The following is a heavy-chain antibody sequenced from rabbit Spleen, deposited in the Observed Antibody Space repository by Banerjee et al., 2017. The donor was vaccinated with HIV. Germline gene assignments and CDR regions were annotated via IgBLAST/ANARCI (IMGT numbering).Heavy chain of an antibody. V-gene: IGHV1S40*01. CDR1: GVSFSGNSY. Sequence: QSLEESGGDLVKPGASLTLTCIASGVSFSGNSYMCWVRQAPGKGLELIGCIYVSSGSTWYASWVNGRFSISRENAQNTVFLQMTSLTAADTATYFCARDGAGGSYFALWGPGTLVTVS. CDR3: ARDGAGGSYFAL. D-gene: IGHD8-1*01. J-gene: IGHJ6*01. CDR2: IYVSSGST.